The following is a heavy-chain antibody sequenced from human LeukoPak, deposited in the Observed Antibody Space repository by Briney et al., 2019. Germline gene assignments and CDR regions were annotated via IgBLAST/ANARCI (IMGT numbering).Heavy chain of an antibody. V-gene: IGHV3-30*03. CDR2: ISYDGSNK. J-gene: IGHJ4*02. Sequence: PGRSLRLSCAASGFTFSSYGMHWVRQAPGKGLEWVAVISYDGSNKYYADSVKGRLTISRDNSKNTLYLQMNSLRAEDTAVYYCAAPLSGLWGDYPSDYWGQGTLVTVSS. CDR1: GFTFSSYG. D-gene: IGHD4-17*01. CDR3: AAPLSGLWGDYPSDY.